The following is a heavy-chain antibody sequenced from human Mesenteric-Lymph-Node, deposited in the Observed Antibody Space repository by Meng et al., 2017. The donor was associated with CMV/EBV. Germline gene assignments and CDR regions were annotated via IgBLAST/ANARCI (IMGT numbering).Heavy chain of an antibody. V-gene: IGHV3-30*04. CDR2: ISDDGSDK. CDR3: ARGNVAPRRGDFDD. CDR1: VFPFSSYA. Sequence: ASVFPFSSYAIHWVRQAPGKGLEWVAVISDDGSDKYYADSVKGRFTISRDNSKNTLYLQVNSLRGADTAVYYCARGNVAPRRGDFDDWGQGTLVTVSS. J-gene: IGHJ4*02. D-gene: IGHD6-6*01.